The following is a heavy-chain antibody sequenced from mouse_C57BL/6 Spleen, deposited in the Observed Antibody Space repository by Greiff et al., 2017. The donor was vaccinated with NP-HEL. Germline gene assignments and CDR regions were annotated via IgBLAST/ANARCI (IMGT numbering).Heavy chain of an antibody. CDR3: IYDGYYYAMDY. J-gene: IGHJ4*01. CDR1: GYAFSSSW. Sequence: VKVVESGPELVKPGASVKISCKASGYAFSSSWMNWVKQRPGKGLEWIGRIYPGDGDTNYNGKFKGKATLTADKSSSTAYMQLSSLTSEDSAVYFCIYDGYYYAMDYWGQGTSVTVSS. V-gene: IGHV1-82*01. CDR2: IYPGDGDT. D-gene: IGHD2-3*01.